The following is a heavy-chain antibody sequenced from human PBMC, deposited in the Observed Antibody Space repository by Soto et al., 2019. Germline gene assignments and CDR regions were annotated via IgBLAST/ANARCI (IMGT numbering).Heavy chain of an antibody. CDR2: IYYSGST. D-gene: IGHD5-18*01. Sequence: PSETLSLTCTFSGGSISSGDYYWSWIRQPPGKGLEWIGYIYYSGSTYYNPSLKSRVTISVDTSKNQVSLKLSSVTAADTAVYYCARDNLVGHSYGNQIHALDNWGQGTKVTVSS. CDR1: GGSISSGDYY. J-gene: IGHJ3*02. CDR3: ARDNLVGHSYGNQIHALDN. V-gene: IGHV4-30-4*01.